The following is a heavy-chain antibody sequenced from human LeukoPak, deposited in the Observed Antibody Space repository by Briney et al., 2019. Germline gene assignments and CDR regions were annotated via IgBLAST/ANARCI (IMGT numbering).Heavy chain of an antibody. Sequence: GGSLRLSCVASGLTFSSYWMSWVRQAPGKGLEWVANIKQDGGEKYYVDSMKGRLTISRDNAKNSVYLQIHNLRAEDTAVYCARDLGWLQSDYWGQGTLVTASS. CDR3: ARDLGWLQSDY. CDR1: GLTFSSYW. V-gene: IGHV3-7*01. J-gene: IGHJ4*02. CDR2: IKQDGGEK. D-gene: IGHD5-24*01.